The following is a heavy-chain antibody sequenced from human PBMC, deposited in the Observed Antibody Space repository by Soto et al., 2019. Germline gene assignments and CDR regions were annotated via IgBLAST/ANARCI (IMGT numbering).Heavy chain of an antibody. CDR2: ISSSGST. V-gene: IGHV4-31*03. CDR1: GDSIGGVGY. CDR3: ARSGVTGIVITSHWFDP. Sequence: SETLSLTCTVSGDSIGGVGYWSWIRQFPGRGLEWIGCISSSGSTYYNPALNNRISLSLDTSQNQFSLKLLSVTAADTAIYYCARSGVTGIVITSHWFDPWGQGTLVPVSS. D-gene: IGHD2-21*02. J-gene: IGHJ5*02.